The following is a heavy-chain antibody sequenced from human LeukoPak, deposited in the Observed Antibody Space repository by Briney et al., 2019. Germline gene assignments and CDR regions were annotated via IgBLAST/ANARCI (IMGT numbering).Heavy chain of an antibody. D-gene: IGHD3-16*01. J-gene: IGHJ5*02. Sequence: SETLSLTCTVAGGSISNYYWSWIRQPPGKGLEWIGYISYSGSTNYNPSLKSRVTISVDTSKNQFSLKLRSVTTADTAVYYCARALLRPWFDPWGQGTLVTVSS. V-gene: IGHV4-59*01. CDR3: ARALLRPWFDP. CDR1: GGSISNYY. CDR2: ISYSGST.